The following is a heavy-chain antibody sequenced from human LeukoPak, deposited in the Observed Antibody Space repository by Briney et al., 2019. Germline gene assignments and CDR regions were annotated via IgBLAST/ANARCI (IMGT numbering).Heavy chain of an antibody. CDR1: GYTFTSYY. CDR2: INPSGGST. CDR3: ASPGSGSYYAFDI. Sequence: ASVKVSCKASGYTFTSYYMHWVRQAPGQGLEWMGIINPSGGSTSYAQKFQGRVTMTRDTSTSTVYMGLSSLRSEDTAVYYCASPGSGSYYAFDIWGQGTMVTVSS. J-gene: IGHJ3*02. V-gene: IGHV1-46*01. D-gene: IGHD3-10*01.